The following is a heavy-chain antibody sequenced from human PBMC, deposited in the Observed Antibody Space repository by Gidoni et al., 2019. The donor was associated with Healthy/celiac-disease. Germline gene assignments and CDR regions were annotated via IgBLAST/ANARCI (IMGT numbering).Heavy chain of an antibody. Sequence: EMQLLASGGGLVQPGGSLGLCCAASGFTFTSYAMSWVRHAPGRGLEWVSAISGSGGSTYYADSVKGRFTISRDNSKNTLYLQMNSLRAEDTAVYYCAKDLAVATMGLFDYWGQGTLVTVSS. J-gene: IGHJ4*02. V-gene: IGHV3-23*01. CDR2: ISGSGGST. CDR1: GFTFTSYA. D-gene: IGHD5-12*01. CDR3: AKDLAVATMGLFDY.